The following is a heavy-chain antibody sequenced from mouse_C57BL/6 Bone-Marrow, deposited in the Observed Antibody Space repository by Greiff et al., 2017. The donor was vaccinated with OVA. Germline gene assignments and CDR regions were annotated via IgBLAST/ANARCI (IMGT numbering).Heavy chain of an antibody. J-gene: IGHJ4*01. CDR3: ARTFPGHYYGSTYYAMDY. V-gene: IGHV1-18*01. Sequence: EVQLQQSGPELVKPGASVKIPCKASGYTFTDYNMDWVKQSHGKSLEWIGDINPNNGGTIYNQKFKGKATLTVDKSSSTAYMELRSLTSEDTAVYYCARTFPGHYYGSTYYAMDYWGQGTSVTVSS. D-gene: IGHD1-1*01. CDR1: GYTFTDYN. CDR2: INPNNGGT.